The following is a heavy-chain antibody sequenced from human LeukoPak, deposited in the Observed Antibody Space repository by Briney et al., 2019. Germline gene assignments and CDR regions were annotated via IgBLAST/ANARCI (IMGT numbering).Heavy chain of an antibody. CDR1: GGSISSYY. CDR2: IYYSGST. Sequence: PSETLSLTCTVSGGSISSYYWSWIRQPPGKGLEWIGYIYYSGSTNYNPSLKSRVTISVDTSKNQFSLKLSSVTAADTAVYYCARQITFGGVIAKQGEFDYWGQGTLVTVSS. D-gene: IGHD3-16*02. CDR3: ARQITFGGVIAKQGEFDY. V-gene: IGHV4-59*01. J-gene: IGHJ4*02.